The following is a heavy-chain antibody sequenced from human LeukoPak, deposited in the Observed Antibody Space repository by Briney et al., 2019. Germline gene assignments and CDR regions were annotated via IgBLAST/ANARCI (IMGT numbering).Heavy chain of an antibody. CDR3: AGGNDFWSGT. CDR1: GLTFSSYA. D-gene: IGHD3-3*01. Sequence: GASLRLSCAASGLTFSSYAMSWVRQAPGKGLEWVSAISGSGGSTYYADSVKGRFTISRDNSKNTLYLQMNILRAEDTAVYYCAGGNDFWSGTWGQGTLVTVSS. V-gene: IGHV3-23*01. J-gene: IGHJ5*02. CDR2: ISGSGGST.